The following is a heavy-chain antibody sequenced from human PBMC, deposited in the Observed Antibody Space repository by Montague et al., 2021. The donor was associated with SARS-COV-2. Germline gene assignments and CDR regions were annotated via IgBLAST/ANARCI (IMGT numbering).Heavy chain of an antibody. CDR2: INHSGST. V-gene: IGHV4-34*01. CDR1: GGSFSDYY. D-gene: IGHD3-22*01. J-gene: IGHJ4*02. Sequence: SETLSLTCAVYGGSFSDYYWTWIRQTPGKGLEWIGEINHSGSTNYNPSLKRRVTISVDTSKNQFSLELSSVTAADTAVYHCARTSYRDSSGYYSNDYWGQGTLVTVSS. CDR3: ARTSYRDSSGYYSNDY.